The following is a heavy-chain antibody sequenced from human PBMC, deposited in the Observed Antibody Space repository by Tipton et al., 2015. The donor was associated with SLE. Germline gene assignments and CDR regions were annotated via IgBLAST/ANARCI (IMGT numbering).Heavy chain of an antibody. CDR2: KYYSGNT. Sequence: TLSLTCLVSNGSIRRSRSYWGWIRQPPGEGLEWIGSKYYSGNTDYNPSLRRRVTISVDTSKNQFSLRLSSVTAADTAIYYCARTKSWDDDAFDIWSQGTMVTVSS. CDR1: NGSIRRSRSY. CDR3: ARTKSWDDDAFDI. D-gene: IGHD1-26*01. V-gene: IGHV4-39*01. J-gene: IGHJ3*02.